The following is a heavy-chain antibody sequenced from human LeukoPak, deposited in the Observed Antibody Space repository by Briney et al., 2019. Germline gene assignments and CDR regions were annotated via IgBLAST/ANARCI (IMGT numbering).Heavy chain of an antibody. CDR3: ARDPPYRRDPEPDETDGYTPLDFDDY. CDR1: GFTFSSYW. CDR2: ISSSSSYI. V-gene: IGHV3-21*01. D-gene: IGHD5-24*01. Sequence: PGGSLRLSCAASGFTFSSYWMHWVRQAPGKGLEWVSSISSSSSYIYYADSVKGRFTISRDNAKNSLYLQMNSLRAEDTAVYYCARDPPYRRDPEPDETDGYTPLDFDDYWGQGTLVTVSS. J-gene: IGHJ4*02.